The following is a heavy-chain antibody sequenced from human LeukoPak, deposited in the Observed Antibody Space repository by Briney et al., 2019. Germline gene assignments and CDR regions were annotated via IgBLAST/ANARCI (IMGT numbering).Heavy chain of an antibody. CDR1: GYSFVDYG. J-gene: IGHJ4*02. CDR3: ARSGSYPY. D-gene: IGHD1-26*01. V-gene: IGHV1-18*01. Sequence: ASVKVSCKASGYSFVDYGIYWVRQAPGQGLEWMGWISGYNGDTNYAQKFQGRVTMTTDTSTNTAYMELRSLRSDDTAVYYCARSGSYPYWGQGTLVTVSS. CDR2: ISGYNGDT.